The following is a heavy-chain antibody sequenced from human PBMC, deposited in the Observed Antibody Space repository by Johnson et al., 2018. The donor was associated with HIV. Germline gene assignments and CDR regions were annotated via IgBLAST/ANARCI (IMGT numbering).Heavy chain of an antibody. J-gene: IGHJ3*02. V-gene: IGHV3-30*04. CDR2: ISYDGGNK. Sequence: QLVESGGGVVQPGRSLRLSCAASGFTFSSYAMHWVRQAPGKGLEWVAVISYDGGNKYYADSVKGRLTISRDNSKNTLYLQMNSLRAEDTAVYYCARDPYGSGPYVAFDIWGQGTMVTVSS. CDR3: ARDPYGSGPYVAFDI. D-gene: IGHD3-10*01. CDR1: GFTFSSYA.